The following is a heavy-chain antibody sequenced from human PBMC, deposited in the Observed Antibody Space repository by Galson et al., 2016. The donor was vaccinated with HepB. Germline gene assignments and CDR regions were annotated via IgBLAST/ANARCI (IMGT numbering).Heavy chain of an antibody. D-gene: IGHD6-13*01. CDR1: GFSLSNAGWG. V-gene: IGHV2-26*01. CDR2: IFSNDEK. CDR3: AHTSTAWYMDYHYYSVDV. Sequence: PALVKPTQTLTLTCTVSGFSLSNAGWGMSWIRQPPGKALEWLAHIFSNDEKSYRKSLKSRVSISKDTFKSQVVLTVTNMGPVDTATYYCAHTSTAWYMDYHYYSVDVWGQGTTVTVSS. J-gene: IGHJ6*02.